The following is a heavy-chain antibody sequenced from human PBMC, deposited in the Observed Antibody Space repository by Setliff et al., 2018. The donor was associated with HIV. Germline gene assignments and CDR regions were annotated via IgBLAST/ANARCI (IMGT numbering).Heavy chain of an antibody. V-gene: IGHV4-34*01. CDR1: GGSFSDYY. CDR3: AREDYYYYGMDV. CDR2: IDHRGRP. J-gene: IGHJ6*02. Sequence: PSETLSLTCGIYGGSFSDYYWSWIRQPPGKGLEWIGEIDHRGRPKYNPSLNSRVTISVDTSKNQFSLKLSSVTAADTAVYYCAREDYYYYGMDVWGQGTTVTAP.